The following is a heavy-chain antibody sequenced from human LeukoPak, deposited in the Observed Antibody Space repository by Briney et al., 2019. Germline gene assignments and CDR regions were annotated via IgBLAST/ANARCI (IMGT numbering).Heavy chain of an antibody. J-gene: IGHJ3*02. V-gene: IGHV3-23*01. CDR1: GFTFSSYA. D-gene: IGHD6-19*01. CDR3: TKDDSTSGWPVGALDI. CDR2: ISGSGGST. Sequence: GGSLRLSCAASGFTFSSYAMSWVRQAPGKGLEWVSAISGSGGSTYYADSVKGRFTISRDNSKNTLYLQMNSLRAEDTAVYYCTKDDSTSGWPVGALDIWGQGTMVTVSS.